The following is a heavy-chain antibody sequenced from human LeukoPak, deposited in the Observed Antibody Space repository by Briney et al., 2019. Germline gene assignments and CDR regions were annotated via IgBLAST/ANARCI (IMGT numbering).Heavy chain of an antibody. J-gene: IGHJ4*02. CDR1: GGSFSSFSGSY. V-gene: IGHV4-34*01. Sequence: SETLSLTCAVFGGSFSSFSGSYWGWIRQPPGKGLEWIGEINQGGVTSYNPSLMSRVTISVGSSQNQFSLNLNSVTAADTAVYYCTRAVITFGAAVAKGFDCWGQGTLVTVSS. CDR2: INQGGVT. D-gene: IGHD3-16*01. CDR3: TRAVITFGAAVAKGFDC.